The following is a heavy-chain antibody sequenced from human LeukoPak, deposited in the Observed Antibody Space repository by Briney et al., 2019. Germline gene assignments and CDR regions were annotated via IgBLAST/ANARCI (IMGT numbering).Heavy chain of an antibody. CDR3: ARGYDYGDYVGDFDY. D-gene: IGHD4-17*01. V-gene: IGHV1-18*01. J-gene: IGHJ4*02. CDR2: ITTYNGNT. Sequence: ASVKVSFKASGYTFTSCPISWVRQAPGQGLEWMGWITTYNGNTNYAQKLQGRVTMTTDTSTSTAYMDLRGLRSDDTAVYYCARGYDYGDYVGDFDYWGQGTLVTVSS. CDR1: GYTFTSCP.